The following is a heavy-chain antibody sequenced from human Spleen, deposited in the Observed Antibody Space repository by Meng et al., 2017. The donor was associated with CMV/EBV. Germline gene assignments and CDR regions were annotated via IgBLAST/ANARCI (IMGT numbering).Heavy chain of an antibody. J-gene: IGHJ6*02. CDR2: ISSDGSSTR. D-gene: IGHD2-2*02. CDR3: VRGAFCTSTSCYKYYYYAMDV. V-gene: IGHV3-74*01. Sequence: GGSLRLSCAASGFTYSNYWMHWVRQAPGKGLVWVSRISSDGSSTRRYADSVKGRFTISRDNAKNTLYLQMSSLRAKDTAVYYGVRGAFCTSTSCYKYYYYAMDVWGQGTTVTVSS. CDR1: GFTYSNYW.